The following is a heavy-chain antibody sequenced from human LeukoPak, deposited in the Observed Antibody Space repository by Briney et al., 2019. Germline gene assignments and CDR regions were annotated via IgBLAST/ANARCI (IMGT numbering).Heavy chain of an antibody. CDR2: IYTSGST. D-gene: IGHD3-9*01. CDR1: GGSISSYY. CDR3: TREPPRHTNGWLS. V-gene: IGHV4-4*07. Sequence: PSETLSLTCTVSGGSISSYYWSWIRQPAGKGLEWIGRIYTSGSTNYNPSLKSRVTMSVDTSKNQFSLKLTSVTAADTAVYYCTREPPRHTNGWLSWGQGILVTVSS. J-gene: IGHJ4*02.